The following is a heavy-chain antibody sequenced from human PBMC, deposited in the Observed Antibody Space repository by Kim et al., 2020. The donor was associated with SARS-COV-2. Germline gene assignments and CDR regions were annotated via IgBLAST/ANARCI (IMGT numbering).Heavy chain of an antibody. D-gene: IGHD3-22*01. V-gene: IGHV4-31*03. CDR2: LYYSGST. CDR3: ARSRGGTMIVVVIGAFDI. CDR1: GGSISGGGYY. Sequence: SETLSLTCTVSGGSISGGGYYWSCIRKHPGKGLEWVGYLYYSGSTNYNPSLKRRVTISVDTSTNQFSLKLGSVTAAETAVYYCARSRGGTMIVVVIGAFDIWGQGTMVTVSS. J-gene: IGHJ3*02.